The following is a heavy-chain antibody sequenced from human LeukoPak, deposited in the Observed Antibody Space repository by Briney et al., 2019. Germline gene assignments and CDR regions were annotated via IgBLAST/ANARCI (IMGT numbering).Heavy chain of an antibody. Sequence: PGGSLRLSCAASGFTFSSYSMNWVRQAPGKGLEWVSSISSSSSYIYYADSVKGRSTISRDNAKNSLYLQMNSLRAEDTAVYYCAREPMTGIDYWGQGTLVTVSS. J-gene: IGHJ4*02. D-gene: IGHD1-1*01. CDR2: ISSSSSYI. V-gene: IGHV3-21*01. CDR1: GFTFSSYS. CDR3: AREPMTGIDY.